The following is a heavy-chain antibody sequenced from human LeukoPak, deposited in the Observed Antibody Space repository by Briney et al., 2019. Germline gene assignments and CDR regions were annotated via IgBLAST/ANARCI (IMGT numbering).Heavy chain of an antibody. CDR1: GGSISSSSYY. J-gene: IGHJ4*02. CDR2: IYYSGST. CDR3: ARADEQQLVQGFDY. D-gene: IGHD6-13*01. Sequence: SETLSLTCTVSGGSISSSSYYWGWIRQPPGKGLEWIGSIYYSGSTYYNPSLKSRVTISVDTTKNQFSLKLSSVTAADTAVYYCARADEQQLVQGFDYWGQGTLVTVSS. V-gene: IGHV4-39*07.